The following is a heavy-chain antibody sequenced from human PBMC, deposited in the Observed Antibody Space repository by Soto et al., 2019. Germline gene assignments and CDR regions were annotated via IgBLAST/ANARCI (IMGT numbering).Heavy chain of an antibody. V-gene: IGHV1-69*08. Sequence: QVQLVQSGAEVKKPGSSVKVSCKASGGTFSSYTISWVRQAPGQGLEWMGRIIPILGIANYAQKFQGRVTITADKSTSTDYMELSSLRSEDTAVDYCARDPSAGDSAGYWGQGTLVTVSS. CDR3: ARDPSAGDSAGY. CDR2: IIPILGIA. J-gene: IGHJ4*02. CDR1: GGTFSSYT. D-gene: IGHD2-21*01.